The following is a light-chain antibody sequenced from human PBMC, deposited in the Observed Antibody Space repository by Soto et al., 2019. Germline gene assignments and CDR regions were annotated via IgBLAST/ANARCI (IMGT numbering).Light chain of an antibody. J-gene: IGLJ2*01. Sequence: QPVLTQSSSASASLGSSVKLTCTLSSGHSNDIITWHQQQPGKAPRYLMKLEGTGSYNKGSGAPDRFSSSSSGAARYLTISNLQFEDESDYYCETWDSNTRVFGGGTQLTVL. V-gene: IGLV4-60*02. CDR1: SGHSNDI. CDR3: ETWDSNTRV. CDR2: LEGTGSY.